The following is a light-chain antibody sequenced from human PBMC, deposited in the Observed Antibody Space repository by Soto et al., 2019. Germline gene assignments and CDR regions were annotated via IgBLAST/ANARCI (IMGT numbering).Light chain of an antibody. J-gene: IGKJ1*01. CDR2: DVS. CDR3: QQFKSGTWT. V-gene: IGKV1-5*01. Sequence: DIQMTQSPSTLSASVGDRVTITCRASQNIERWLAWYQQKPGKAPKLLLYDVSSLESGVPSRFSGSGSGTEFILTINGLQPDDFATYFCQQFKSGTWTVGKGTKVDIK. CDR1: QNIERW.